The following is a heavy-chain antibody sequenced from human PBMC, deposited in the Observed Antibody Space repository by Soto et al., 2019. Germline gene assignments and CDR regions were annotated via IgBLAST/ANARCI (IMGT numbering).Heavy chain of an antibody. CDR2: ISAYNGNT. V-gene: IGHV1-18*01. CDR1: GYTFTSYG. D-gene: IGHD6-19*01. Sequence: ASVKVSCKASGYTFTSYGISWVRQAPGQGLEWMGWISAYNGNTNYAQKLQGRVTMTRNTSISTAYMELSSLRSEDTALYYCARGLGSSGWREDFDYWGQGTLVTVSS. J-gene: IGHJ4*02. CDR3: ARGLGSSGWREDFDY.